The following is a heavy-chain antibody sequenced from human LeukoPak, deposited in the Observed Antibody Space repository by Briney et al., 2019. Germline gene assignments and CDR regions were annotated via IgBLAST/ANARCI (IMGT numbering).Heavy chain of an antibody. J-gene: IGHJ5*02. Sequence: PGGSLRLSCTASGFTFSSYAMTWVRQPPGKGLEWVSTISDSGDSAFSADPVKGRFTISRDNSKNTLYLQMNSLRAEDTAVYYCEKAGRNKYFAPWGQGPLVTVPS. CDR2: ISDSGDSA. CDR3: EKAGRNKYFAP. CDR1: GFTFSSYA. V-gene: IGHV3-23*01. D-gene: IGHD1-14*01.